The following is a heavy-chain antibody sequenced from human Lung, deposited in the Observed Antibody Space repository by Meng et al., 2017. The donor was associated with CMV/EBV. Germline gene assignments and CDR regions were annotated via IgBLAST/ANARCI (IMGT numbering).Heavy chain of an antibody. CDR3: ASRAGIATYYYYGMDV. J-gene: IGHJ6*02. Sequence: SCAASGFTFSSYAMHWVRQAPGKGLEWVAVISYDGSNKYYADSVKGRFTISRDNSKNTLYLQMNSLRAEDTAVYYCASRAGIATYYYYGMDVWGQAXTVTVSS. CDR2: ISYDGSNK. V-gene: IGHV3-30-3*01. D-gene: IGHD6-13*01. CDR1: GFTFSSYA.